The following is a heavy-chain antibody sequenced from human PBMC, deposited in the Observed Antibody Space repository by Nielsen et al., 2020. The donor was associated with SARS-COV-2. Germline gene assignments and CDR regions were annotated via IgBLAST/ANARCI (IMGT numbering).Heavy chain of an antibody. J-gene: IGHJ4*02. Sequence: RGSLRLSCAASGFTFSSYEMNWVRQAPGKGLEWLSYISRSGDTVYYADSVKGRLTVSRDNAENSLFLLMNSLRAEDTAVYFCAREQDDHLLDYWGQGTLVTVSS. V-gene: IGHV3-48*03. CDR3: AREQDDHLLDY. CDR1: GFTFSSYE. D-gene: IGHD1-14*01. CDR2: ISRSGDTV.